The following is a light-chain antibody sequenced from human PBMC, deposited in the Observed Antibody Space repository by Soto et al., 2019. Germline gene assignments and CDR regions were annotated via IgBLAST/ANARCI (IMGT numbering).Light chain of an antibody. CDR3: HQYNSYSAWT. CDR1: QSISSW. CDR2: DAS. V-gene: IGKV1-5*01. J-gene: IGKJ1*01. Sequence: DIQMTQSPSTLSASVGDRVTITCRASQSISSWLAWYQQKPGKAPKLLIYDASSLESGVPSRFSGSGSGTEFTLTISSLQPDDFATYYCHQYNSYSAWTFGPGTKVDIK.